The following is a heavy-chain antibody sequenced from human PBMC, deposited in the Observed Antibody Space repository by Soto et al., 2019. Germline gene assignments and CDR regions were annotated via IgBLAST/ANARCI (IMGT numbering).Heavy chain of an antibody. CDR1: GYTFSRYG. Sequence: QVQLVQSGAEVKKPGASVRVSCKASGYTFSRYGISWVRQAPGQGLEWMGWISGFNGNTKESEKLQGRVTLTTDTAANTPHMELRGLRSEDTAVYYCARAPAYSPPWGFHTGGQGTLVTVPS. J-gene: IGHJ4*02. CDR2: ISGFNGNT. CDR3: ARAPAYSPPWGFHT. D-gene: IGHD2-21*01. V-gene: IGHV1-18*01.